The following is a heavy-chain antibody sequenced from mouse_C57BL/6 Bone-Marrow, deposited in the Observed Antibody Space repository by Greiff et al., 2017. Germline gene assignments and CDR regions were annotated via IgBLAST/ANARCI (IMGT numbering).Heavy chain of an antibody. J-gene: IGHJ2*01. Sequence: VHLVESGAELARPGASVKLSCKASGYTFTSYGISWVKQRTGQGLEWIGEIYPRSGNTYYNEKFKGKATLTADKSSSTAYMELRSLTSEDSAVYFCARRELYFDYWGQGTTLTVSS. CDR2: IYPRSGNT. V-gene: IGHV1-81*01. CDR3: ARRELYFDY. CDR1: GYTFTSYG.